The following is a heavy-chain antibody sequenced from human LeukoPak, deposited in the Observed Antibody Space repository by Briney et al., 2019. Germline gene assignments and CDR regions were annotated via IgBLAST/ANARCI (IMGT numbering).Heavy chain of an antibody. D-gene: IGHD6-19*01. CDR1: GYTFTGYY. CDR2: INPNSGGT. J-gene: IGHJ5*02. V-gene: IGHV1-2*02. Sequence: ASVKVSCKASGYTFTGYYMHWVRQAPGQGLEWMGWINPNSGGTNYAQKFQGRVTMTRDTSISTAYMELSRLRSDDTAVYYCARGRSGWYYGVEVWFVPWGQGTLVTVSS. CDR3: ARGRSGWYYGVEVWFVP.